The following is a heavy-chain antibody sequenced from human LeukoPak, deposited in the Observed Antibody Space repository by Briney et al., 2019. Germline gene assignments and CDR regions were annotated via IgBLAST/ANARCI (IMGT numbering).Heavy chain of an antibody. CDR3: ARDDMTTVTDFDY. J-gene: IGHJ4*02. D-gene: IGHD4-17*01. V-gene: IGHV3-21*01. CDR1: GFTFSSYS. CDR2: ISSSSSYI. Sequence: PGGSLRLSCAASGFTFSSYSMNWVRQAPGKGLEWVSSISSSSSYIYYADSVKGRFTISRDNAKNSLYLQMNSLRVEDTAVYYCARDDMTTVTDFDYWGQGTLVTVSS.